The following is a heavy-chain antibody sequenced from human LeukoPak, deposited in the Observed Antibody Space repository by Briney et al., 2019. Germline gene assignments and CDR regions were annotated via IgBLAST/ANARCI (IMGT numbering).Heavy chain of an antibody. J-gene: IGHJ4*02. D-gene: IGHD2/OR15-2a*01. CDR1: GGSISSYY. CDR3: ARVGDQLLYYFDY. V-gene: IGHV4-59*12. Sequence: KSSETLSLTCTVSGGSISSYYRSWIRQPPGKGLEWIGYIYYSGSTNYNPSLKSRVTISVDTSKNQFSLKLSSVTAADTAVYYCARVGDQLLYYFDYWGQGTLVTVSS. CDR2: IYYSGST.